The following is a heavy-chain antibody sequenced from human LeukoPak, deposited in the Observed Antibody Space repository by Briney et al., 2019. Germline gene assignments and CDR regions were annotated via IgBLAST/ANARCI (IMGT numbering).Heavy chain of an antibody. V-gene: IGHV4-38-2*01. CDR3: TGSLYHCSGGACYREDSLGY. CDR1: GFTFSSYA. Sequence: GSLRLSCAASGFTFSSYAMSWVRQPPGKGLEWIGSIYYSGSTYYNPSLKSRVTISVETSKNHFSLNLSSMTAADTAVYYCTGSLYHCSGGACYREDSLGYWGQGTLVTVTS. J-gene: IGHJ4*02. CDR2: IYYSGST. D-gene: IGHD2-15*01.